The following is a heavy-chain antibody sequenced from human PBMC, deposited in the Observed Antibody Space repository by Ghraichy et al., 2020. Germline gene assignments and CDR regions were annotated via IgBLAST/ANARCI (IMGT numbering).Heavy chain of an antibody. CDR1: GFTFSSYG. CDR3: ARDSVPEVGATTHFDY. Sequence: GGSLRLSCAASGFTFSSYGMHWVRQAPGKGLEWVAFIRYDGSNKYYADSVKGRFTISRDNSKNTLYLQMNSLRAEDTAVYYCARDSVPEVGATTHFDYWGQGTLVTVSS. CDR2: IRYDGSNK. J-gene: IGHJ4*02. D-gene: IGHD1-26*01. V-gene: IGHV3-30*02.